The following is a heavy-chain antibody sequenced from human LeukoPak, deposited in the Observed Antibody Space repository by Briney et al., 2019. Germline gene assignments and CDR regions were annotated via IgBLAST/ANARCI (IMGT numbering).Heavy chain of an antibody. CDR1: GGSFSGYY. J-gene: IGHJ4*02. Sequence: SETLSLTCAVYGGSFSGYYWSWIRQPPGKGLEWIGEINHSGSTNYNPSLKSRATITVDTSKNQFSLKLSSVTAADTAVYYCARSTAALWGQGTLVTVSS. D-gene: IGHD6-25*01. CDR3: ARSTAAL. CDR2: INHSGST. V-gene: IGHV4-34*01.